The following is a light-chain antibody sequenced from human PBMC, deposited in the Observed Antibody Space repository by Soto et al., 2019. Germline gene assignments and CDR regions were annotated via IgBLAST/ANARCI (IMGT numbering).Light chain of an antibody. Sequence: LVLTHTTGTLSLSPGETATLSCRASQSVSNIYLGRYQQKPGQAPRLLIFDGCSRATGIPDRFSGSGSGTDFTLTISRLEPEDFAVYYCQQYGNSLSWTFGQWTKVDIK. CDR1: QSVSNIY. CDR3: QQYGNSLSWT. CDR2: DGC. V-gene: IGKV3-20*01. J-gene: IGKJ1*01.